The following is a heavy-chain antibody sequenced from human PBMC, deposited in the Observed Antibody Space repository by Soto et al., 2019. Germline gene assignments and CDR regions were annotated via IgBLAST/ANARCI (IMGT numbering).Heavy chain of an antibody. CDR2: INPSGGST. Sequence: ASVKVSCKASGYTFTSYYMHWVRQAPGQGLEWMGIINPSGGSTSYAQKFQGRVTMTRDTSTSTVYMELSSLRSEDTAVYYCARVGVSRFGELLYDYWGQGTLVTVSS. V-gene: IGHV1-46*01. D-gene: IGHD3-10*01. CDR3: ARVGVSRFGELLYDY. CDR1: GYTFTSYY. J-gene: IGHJ4*02.